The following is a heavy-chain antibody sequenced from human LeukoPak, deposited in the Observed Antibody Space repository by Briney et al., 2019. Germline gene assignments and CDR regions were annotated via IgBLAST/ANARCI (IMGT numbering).Heavy chain of an antibody. Sequence: ASVKVSCKASGYTFTGYCLHWVRQAPGQGLEWMGSINPNSGATNYAQRFQGRVTMTRDMSITTAYMELSRLRFDDTAVYYCARDLRGSYYSDYWGQGSLVTVSS. CDR1: GYTFTGYC. V-gene: IGHV1-2*02. CDR3: ARDLRGSYYSDY. CDR2: INPNSGAT. D-gene: IGHD3-10*01. J-gene: IGHJ4*02.